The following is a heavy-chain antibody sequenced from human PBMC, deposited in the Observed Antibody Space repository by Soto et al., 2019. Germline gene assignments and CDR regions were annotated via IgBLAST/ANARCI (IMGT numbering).Heavy chain of an antibody. CDR3: TRQWSSGYYSDF. CDR1: GGSFTNYY. V-gene: IGHV4-34*01. J-gene: IGHJ4*02. D-gene: IGHD3-22*01. CDR2: IKHSGET. Sequence: XTLSLPCAVSGGSFTNYYWSWIRQSPAKGLEWIGEIKHSGETRYNPSLNDRVTMSVDTSRTQFSLKLRSVTAADRAVYYCTRQWSSGYYSDFWGQGTVGTVS.